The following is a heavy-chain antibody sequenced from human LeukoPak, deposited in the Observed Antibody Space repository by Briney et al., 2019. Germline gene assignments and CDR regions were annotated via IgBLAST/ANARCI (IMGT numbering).Heavy chain of an antibody. CDR3: AGGQRQYSYGYYLDY. D-gene: IGHD5-18*01. J-gene: IGHJ4*02. V-gene: IGHV4-30-2*02. CDR1: GGSISSGGYS. CDR2: IYHSGST. Sequence: PSQTLSLTCAVSGGSISSGGYSWSWIRQPPGKGLEWIGYIYHSGSTYYNPSLKSRVTISVDTSKNQFSLKLSSVTAADTAVYYCAGGQRQYSYGYYLDYWGQGTLVTVSS.